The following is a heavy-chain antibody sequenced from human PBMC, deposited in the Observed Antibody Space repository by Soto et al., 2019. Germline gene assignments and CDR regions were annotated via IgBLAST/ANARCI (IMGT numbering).Heavy chain of an antibody. J-gene: IGHJ6*02. CDR2: IYYSGST. Sequence: QVQLQETGPGLVKPSETLSLTCTVSGGSVSSGSYYWIWFRQPPGKGLEWIGYIYYSGSTNYNPALKSRVTISVDTSKNQFSLKLSSVTAADTAVYYCARDSRRGLGAYYYGMDVWGQGTTVTVSS. CDR1: GGSVSSGSYY. D-gene: IGHD3-16*01. V-gene: IGHV4-61*01. CDR3: ARDSRRGLGAYYYGMDV.